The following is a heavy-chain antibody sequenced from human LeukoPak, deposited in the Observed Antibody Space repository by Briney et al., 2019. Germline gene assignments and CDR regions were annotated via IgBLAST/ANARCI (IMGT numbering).Heavy chain of an antibody. CDR1: GFTVSSNY. CDR2: IYSGGST. Sequence: GGSLRLSCAASGFTVSSNYMNWVRQAPGKGLEWVSIIYSGGSTFYADSVKGRFTISRDNSKNTLHLQMNSLRAEDTAVYYCARSNDAFDIWGQGSMVTVSS. J-gene: IGHJ3*02. D-gene: IGHD5/OR15-5a*01. V-gene: IGHV3-53*01. CDR3: ARSNDAFDI.